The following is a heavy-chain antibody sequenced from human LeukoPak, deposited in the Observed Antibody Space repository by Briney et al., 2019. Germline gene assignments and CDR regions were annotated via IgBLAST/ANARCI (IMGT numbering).Heavy chain of an antibody. J-gene: IGHJ4*02. Sequence: GGSLRLSCAASGFTVSSNYMSWVRQAPGKGLEWVSAISGSGGSTYYADSVKGRFTISRDNSKNTLYLQMNSLRAEDTAVYYCAKDENSSGWDYFDYWGQGTLVTVSS. CDR3: AKDENSSGWDYFDY. D-gene: IGHD6-19*01. V-gene: IGHV3-23*01. CDR1: GFTVSSNY. CDR2: ISGSGGST.